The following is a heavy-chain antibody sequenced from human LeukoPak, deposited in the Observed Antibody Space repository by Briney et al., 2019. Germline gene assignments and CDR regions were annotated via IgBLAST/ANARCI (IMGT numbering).Heavy chain of an antibody. CDR3: ARDGPIYCSSTSCGWFDP. CDR2: IYTSGST. V-gene: IGHV4-4*07. CDR1: GGSISSYY. D-gene: IGHD2-2*01. Sequence: SETLSLTCTVSGGSISSYYLSWIRQPAGKGLEWIGRIYTSGSTNYNPSLKSRVTMSVDTSKNQFSLKLSSVTAADAAVYYCARDGPIYCSSTSCGWFDPWGQGTLVTVPS. J-gene: IGHJ5*02.